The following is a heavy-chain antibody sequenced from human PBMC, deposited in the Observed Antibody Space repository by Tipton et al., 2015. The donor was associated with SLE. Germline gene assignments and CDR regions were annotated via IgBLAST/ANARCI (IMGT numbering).Heavy chain of an antibody. J-gene: IGHJ4*02. V-gene: IGHV3-11*04. CDR3: ASGWDGYNALDY. Sequence: SLRLSCAASGFTFSDYYMSWIRQAPGKGLEWVSSISSTGRTRYYADSVKGRVTISRDSAKNSLYLQMNSLRAEDTAVYYCASGWDGYNALDYWGQGTLVTVSS. D-gene: IGHD5-24*01. CDR2: ISSTGRTR. CDR1: GFTFSDYY.